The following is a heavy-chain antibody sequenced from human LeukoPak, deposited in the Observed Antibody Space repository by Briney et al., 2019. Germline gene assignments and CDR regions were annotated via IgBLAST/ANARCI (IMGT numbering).Heavy chain of an antibody. J-gene: IGHJ4*02. V-gene: IGHV3-15*01. Sequence: GGSLRLSCAASGFTFSNAWMSWVRQAPGKGLEWVGRIKSKTDGGTTDYAAPVKGRFTISRDDSKNTLYLQMNSLKTEDTAVYYCTTAVKGAAAGTAGYWGQGTLVTVSS. D-gene: IGHD6-13*01. CDR1: GFTFSNAW. CDR2: IKSKTDGGTT. CDR3: TTAVKGAAAGTAGY.